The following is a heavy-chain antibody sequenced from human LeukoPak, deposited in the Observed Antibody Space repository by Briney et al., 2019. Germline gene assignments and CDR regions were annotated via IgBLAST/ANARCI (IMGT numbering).Heavy chain of an antibody. D-gene: IGHD4-23*01. Sequence: GGSLRLSCAASGFTLSSYAMSWVRQAPGKGLEWVANIKQDGSEKYYVDSVKGRFTISRDNAKNSLYLQMNSLRAEDTAVYFCACRRWKTSAVDYWGQGTLVTVFS. CDR1: GFTLSSYA. CDR3: ACRRWKTSAVDY. CDR2: IKQDGSEK. J-gene: IGHJ4*02. V-gene: IGHV3-7*01.